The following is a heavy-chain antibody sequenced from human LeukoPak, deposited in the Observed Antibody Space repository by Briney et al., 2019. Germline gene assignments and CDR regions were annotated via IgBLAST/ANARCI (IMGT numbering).Heavy chain of an antibody. CDR1: VFTFSTNA. V-gene: IGHV3-23*01. CDR3: AKGLISGTQDY. Sequence: GGSLRLSCAASVFTFSTNAMTSVCQAPGKGRGWVSVISGSGVSKYYADSVKGRFTISRDNYENTLYMQMNSLRAEDTGLYYCAKGLISGTQDYWGQGTLVTVSS. J-gene: IGHJ4*02. D-gene: IGHD3-16*01. CDR2: ISGSGVSK.